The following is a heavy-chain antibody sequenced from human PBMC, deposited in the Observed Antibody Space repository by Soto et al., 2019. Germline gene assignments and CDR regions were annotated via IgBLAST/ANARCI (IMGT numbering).Heavy chain of an antibody. CDR2: IYHSGST. J-gene: IGHJ4*02. CDR3: AAGGGLPRYY. D-gene: IGHD5-12*01. V-gene: IGHV4-30-2*01. Sequence: QLQLQESGSGLVKPSQTLSLTCAVSGGSISSGGYSWSWIRQPPGKGLEWIGYIYHSGSTYYNPSLKSRVTISVDRSKNQFSLKLSSVTVADTAVYYWAAGGGLPRYYWGQGTLVTVSS. CDR1: GGSISSGGYS.